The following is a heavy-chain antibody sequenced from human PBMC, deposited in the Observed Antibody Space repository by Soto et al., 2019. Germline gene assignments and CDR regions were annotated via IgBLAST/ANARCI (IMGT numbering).Heavy chain of an antibody. V-gene: IGHV3-23*01. D-gene: IGHD3-3*01. CDR2: ISGSGDNT. Sequence: GGSLRLSCAASGFTLSSSATSWVRQAPGKGLEWVSAISGSGDNTYHADSVKGRFTISRDNSKNTLYLQMNSLRAEDTAVYYCAKRWGNRFLEPRDYFDYWGQGTLVTAPQ. CDR1: GFTLSSSA. CDR3: AKRWGNRFLEPRDYFDY. J-gene: IGHJ4*02.